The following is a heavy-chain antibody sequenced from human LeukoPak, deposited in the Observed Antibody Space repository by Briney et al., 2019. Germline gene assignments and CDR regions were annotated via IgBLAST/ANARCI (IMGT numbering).Heavy chain of an antibody. D-gene: IGHD5-18*01. V-gene: IGHV3-72*01. CDR1: GFTFSDHY. CDR2: SRNKANIYTT. J-gene: IGHJ4*02. CDR3: AREASSAMVDFVY. Sequence: AGGSLRLSCVVSGFTFSDHYMDWVRQAPGKGLEWVGRSRNKANIYTTEYAASVKGRFTISRDDSKNSLYLQMNSLKTEDTAVYYCAREASSAMVDFVYWGLGTLVTVSS.